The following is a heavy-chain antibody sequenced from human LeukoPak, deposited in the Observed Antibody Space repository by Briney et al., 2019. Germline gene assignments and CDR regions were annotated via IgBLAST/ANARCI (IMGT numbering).Heavy chain of an antibody. CDR1: GGSFSGYY. V-gene: IGHV4-34*01. J-gene: IGHJ3*02. CDR3: ARRIRIYCTGSSCPGGDAFGI. D-gene: IGHD2-15*01. CDR2: INHSGST. Sequence: SETLSLTCAVYGGSFSGYYWSWIRQPPGKGLEWIGEINHSGSTNYNPSLKSRVTISVDTSKNQFSLKLSSVTAADTAVYYCARRIRIYCTGSSCPGGDAFGIWGQGTMVTVSS.